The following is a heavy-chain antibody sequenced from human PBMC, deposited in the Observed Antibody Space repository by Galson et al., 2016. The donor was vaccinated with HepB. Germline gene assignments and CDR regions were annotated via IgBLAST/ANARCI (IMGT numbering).Heavy chain of an antibody. CDR2: ISLYSSTI. CDR1: GFNFNNYN. D-gene: IGHD2-8*01. CDR3: ARDQPRRLYGRRYYYMDD. Sequence: SLRLSCAASGFNFNNYNMNWVRQAPGKGLEWISYISLYSSTIYYADSVKGRFTISRDSDKNTLYLQLNSVRAEDTAVYYCARDQPRRLYGRRYYYMDDWGKGTTVTVSS. J-gene: IGHJ6*03. V-gene: IGHV3-48*04.